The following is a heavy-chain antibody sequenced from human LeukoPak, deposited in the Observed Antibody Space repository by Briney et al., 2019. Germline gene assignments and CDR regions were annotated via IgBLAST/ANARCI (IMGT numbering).Heavy chain of an antibody. D-gene: IGHD5-12*01. CDR2: VYYSGST. CDR3: AREYSGFDY. V-gene: IGHV4-61*01. Sequence: TSETLSLTCTVSGDPISSYGDYSNYKWTWIRLPPGKGLEWIGYVYYSGSTNYNPSLKSRVTISVDTSKNQLSLKLTSVTAADTAIYYCAREYSGFDYWGQGTLVTVSS. CDR1: GDPISSYGDYSNYK. J-gene: IGHJ4*02.